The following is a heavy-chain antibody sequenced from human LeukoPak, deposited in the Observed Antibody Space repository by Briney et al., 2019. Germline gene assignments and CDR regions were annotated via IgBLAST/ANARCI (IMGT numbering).Heavy chain of an antibody. D-gene: IGHD2-8*01. CDR2: ISSSSSYT. V-gene: IGHV3-48*04. CDR3: ARELNARPAFDI. CDR1: GFTFTSYA. Sequence: RPGGSLRLSCAASGFTFTSYAMSWVRQAPGKGLEWVSYISSSSSYTNYADSVKGRFTISRDNAKNSLYLQMNSLRAEDTAVYYCARELNARPAFDIWGQGTMVTVSS. J-gene: IGHJ3*02.